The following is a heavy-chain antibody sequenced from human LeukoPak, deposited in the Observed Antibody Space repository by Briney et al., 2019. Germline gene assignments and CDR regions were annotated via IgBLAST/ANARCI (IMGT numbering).Heavy chain of an antibody. J-gene: IGHJ4*02. Sequence: PSETLSLTCAVYGGSFSGYYWSWIRQPPGKGLEWIGEINHSGSTNYNPSLKSRVTISVDTSKNQFSLKLCSVTAADTAVYYCARLPAGTWYFDYWGQGTLVTVSS. V-gene: IGHV4-34*01. D-gene: IGHD6-13*01. CDR3: ARLPAGTWYFDY. CDR2: INHSGST. CDR1: GGSFSGYY.